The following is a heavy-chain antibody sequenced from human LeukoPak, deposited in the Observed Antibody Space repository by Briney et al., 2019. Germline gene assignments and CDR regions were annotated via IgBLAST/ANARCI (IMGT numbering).Heavy chain of an antibody. CDR2: ISSSGSSI. D-gene: IGHD6-19*01. V-gene: IGHV3-48*04. CDR3: ARDGGVAVAYDY. Sequence: PGGSLRLSCVGSGFTFSNSGMNWVRQVPGKGLEWVAFISSSGSSIYYADSVKGRFTISRDNAKKSLDLQMNSVRAEDTAVYYCARDGGVAVAYDYWGQGTLVTVS. J-gene: IGHJ4*02. CDR1: GFTFSNSG.